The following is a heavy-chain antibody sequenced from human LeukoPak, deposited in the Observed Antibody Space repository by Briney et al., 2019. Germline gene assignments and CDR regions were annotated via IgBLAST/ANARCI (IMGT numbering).Heavy chain of an antibody. J-gene: IGHJ5*02. D-gene: IGHD3-22*01. CDR3: ARGGYYDSSGYFWFDP. CDR1: GYTFTGYY. CDR2: INPNSGGT. Sequence: ASVKVSCKASGYTFTGYYIHWVRPAPGQGLEWMGWINPNSGGTKYAQNFQGRVTMTRDTSISTAYMELTRLTSADTAVYYCARGGYYDSSGYFWFDPWGQGTLVTVSS. V-gene: IGHV1-2*02.